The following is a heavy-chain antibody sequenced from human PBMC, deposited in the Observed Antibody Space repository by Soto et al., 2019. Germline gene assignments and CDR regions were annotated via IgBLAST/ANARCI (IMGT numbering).Heavy chain of an antibody. D-gene: IGHD3-10*01. CDR1: GFTFSSYS. V-gene: IGHV3-48*01. Sequence: GGSLRLSCAASGFTFSSYSMNWVRQAPGKGLEWVSYISSSSSTIYYADSVKGRFTISRDNAKNSLYLQMNSLRAEDTAVYYCARDLGLYTMVRGVIITDAFDIWGQGTMVTVSS. CDR3: ARDLGLYTMVRGVIITDAFDI. CDR2: ISSSSSTI. J-gene: IGHJ3*02.